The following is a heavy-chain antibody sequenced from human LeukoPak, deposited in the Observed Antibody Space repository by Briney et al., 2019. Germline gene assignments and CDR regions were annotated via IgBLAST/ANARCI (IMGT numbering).Heavy chain of an antibody. V-gene: IGHV1-69*05. CDR3: ARVTGMGATFDAFDI. CDR2: IIPIFSTA. Sequence: WASVKVSCKASGGTFSSYAISWVRQAPGQGLEWMGGIIPIFSTANYAQKFQGRVTITTDESTSTAYMELSSLRSEDTAVYYCARVTGMGATFDAFDIWGQGTMVTVSS. D-gene: IGHD1-26*01. J-gene: IGHJ3*02. CDR1: GGTFSSYA.